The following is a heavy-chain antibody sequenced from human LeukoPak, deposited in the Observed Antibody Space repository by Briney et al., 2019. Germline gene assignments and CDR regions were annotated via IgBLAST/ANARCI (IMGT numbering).Heavy chain of an antibody. J-gene: IGHJ5*02. CDR1: GGSISSGGYY. V-gene: IGHV4-31*03. CDR2: IYYSGST. D-gene: IGHD2-2*01. Sequence: SQTLALTFTIPGGSISSGGYYWSWIRQHPGKGLEWIGYIYYSGSTYCNPSLKSRVTISVDTSKNQFSLKLSSVTAADTAVYYCARARCSSTSCYRVAGSWFDPWGQGTLVTVSS. CDR3: ARARCSSTSCYRVAGSWFDP.